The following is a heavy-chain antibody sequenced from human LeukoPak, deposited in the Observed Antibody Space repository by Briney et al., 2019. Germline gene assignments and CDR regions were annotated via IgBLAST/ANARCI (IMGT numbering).Heavy chain of an antibody. D-gene: IGHD3-22*01. J-gene: IGHJ4*02. CDR3: ARLGTYYGSSGYYTFDY. CDR1: GGSISSYY. CDR2: IYYSGST. Sequence: PSETLSLTCTVSGGSISSYYWSWIRQPPGKGLEWIGYIYYSGSTNYNPSLKSRVTMSVDTSKNQFSLRLTSVTAADTAVYYCARLGTYYGSSGYYTFDYWGQGTLVTVSS. V-gene: IGHV4-59*08.